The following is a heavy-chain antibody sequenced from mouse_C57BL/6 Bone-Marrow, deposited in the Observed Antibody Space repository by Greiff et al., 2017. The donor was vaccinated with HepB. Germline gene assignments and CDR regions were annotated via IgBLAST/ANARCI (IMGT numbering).Heavy chain of an antibody. Sequence: QVQLQQPGAELVMPGASVKLSCKASGYTFTSYWMHWVKQRPGQGLEWIGEIDPSDSYTNYHQKFKGKSTLTVDKSSSTAYMQLSSLTSADSAGYYCARERGYWGKGTSVTVSS. CDR2: IDPSDSYT. V-gene: IGHV1-69*01. CDR1: GYTFTSYW. J-gene: IGHJ4*01. CDR3: ARERGY.